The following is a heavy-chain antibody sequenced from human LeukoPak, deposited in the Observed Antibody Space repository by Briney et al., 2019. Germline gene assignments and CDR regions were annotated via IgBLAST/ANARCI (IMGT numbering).Heavy chain of an antibody. CDR2: IYSSGST. CDR3: ARHLGGGWFLDY. CDR1: GGSISSGSYY. Sequence: SETLSLTCTVSGGSISSGSYYWSWIRQPAGKGLEWIGRIYSSGSTNYNPSLKSRVTISVDTSKNQFSLKLSSVTAADTAVYYCARHLGGGWFLDYWGQGTLVTVSS. D-gene: IGHD6-19*01. J-gene: IGHJ4*02. V-gene: IGHV4-61*02.